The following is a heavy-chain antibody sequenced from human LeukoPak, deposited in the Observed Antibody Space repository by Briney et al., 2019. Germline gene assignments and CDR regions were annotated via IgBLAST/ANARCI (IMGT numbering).Heavy chain of an antibody. Sequence: SETLSLTCTVSGGSISSGGYYWSWIRQHPGKGLEWIGYIYYSGSTYSNPSLKSRVTISVDTSKNQFSLKLSSVTAADTAVYYCASDPRGCSGGSCQYSYSAFDIWGQGTMVTVPS. CDR2: IYYSGST. V-gene: IGHV4-31*03. CDR3: ASDPRGCSGGSCQYSYSAFDI. D-gene: IGHD2-15*01. CDR1: GGSISSGGYY. J-gene: IGHJ3*02.